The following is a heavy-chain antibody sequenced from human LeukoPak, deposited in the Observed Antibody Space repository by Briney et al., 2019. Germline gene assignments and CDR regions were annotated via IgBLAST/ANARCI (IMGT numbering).Heavy chain of an antibody. Sequence: GASVKVSCRASGGTFSSYAISWVRQAPGQGLEWMGGIIPIFGTANYAQKFQGRVTITADKSTSTAYMELSSLRSEDTAVYYCARRGSGWYRYMDVWGKGTTVTVSS. V-gene: IGHV1-69*06. CDR3: ARRGSGWYRYMDV. J-gene: IGHJ6*03. D-gene: IGHD6-19*01. CDR2: IIPIFGTA. CDR1: GGTFSSYA.